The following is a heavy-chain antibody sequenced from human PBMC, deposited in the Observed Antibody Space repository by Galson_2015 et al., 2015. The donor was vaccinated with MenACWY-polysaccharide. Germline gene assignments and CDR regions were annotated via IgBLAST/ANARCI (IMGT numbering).Heavy chain of an antibody. CDR1: GVTFSSYG. CDR3: AKERTTVDI. J-gene: IGHJ3*02. CDR2: ISGRGGST. D-gene: IGHD4-17*01. Sequence: SLRLSCAASGVTFSSYGMSWARQAPGKGLEWVSGISGRGGSTYYADSVKGRFTISRDNSKNTLYLQMNSLRADDTAVYYCAKERTTVDIWGQGTMVTVSS. V-gene: IGHV3-23*01.